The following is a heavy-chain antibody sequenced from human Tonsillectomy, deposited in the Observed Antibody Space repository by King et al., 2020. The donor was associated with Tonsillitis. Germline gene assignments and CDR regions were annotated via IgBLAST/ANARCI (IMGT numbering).Heavy chain of an antibody. J-gene: IGHJ6*02. V-gene: IGHV1-69*01. CDR3: ARESVDTLMANYYNYGLDV. Sequence: VQLVESGAEVKKPGSSVKVSCKAAGGTFSSYAISWVRQAPGQGLEWMGGIIPIFGTANSAQKFQGRVTITADESTSTAYMELSSLRSEDTAVYFCARESVDTLMANYYNYGLDVWGQGTTVTVSS. CDR2: IIPIFGTA. D-gene: IGHD5-18*01. CDR1: GGTFSSYA.